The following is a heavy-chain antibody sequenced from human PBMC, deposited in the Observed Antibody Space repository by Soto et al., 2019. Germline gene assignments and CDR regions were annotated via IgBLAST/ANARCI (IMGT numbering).Heavy chain of an antibody. Sequence: GGSLRLSCEASGFPFTSYAMSWARQAPGKGLELVSAISGIGGSTYYADSVKGRFTISRDNSKNTLYLQMNSLRAEDTAVYYCAALTRDDYYYYYGMDVWGQGTTVTVSS. J-gene: IGHJ6*02. V-gene: IGHV3-23*01. CDR3: AALTRDDYYYYYGMDV. CDR1: GFPFTSYA. D-gene: IGHD2-15*01. CDR2: ISGIGGST.